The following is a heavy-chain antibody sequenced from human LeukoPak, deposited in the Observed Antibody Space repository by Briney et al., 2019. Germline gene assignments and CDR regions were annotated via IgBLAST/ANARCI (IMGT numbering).Heavy chain of an antibody. CDR1: GCSFTSYR. D-gene: IGHD6-19*01. J-gene: IGHJ4*02. CDR2: IDPSDSYT. Sequence: GESLRISCKGSGCSFTSYRISWVRQMPGKGLEWMGRIDPSDSYTNYRPSFQGHVTISADKSISTAYLQWSSLKASDTAMYYCARHIAVAHFDYWGQGTLVTVSS. CDR3: ARHIAVAHFDY. V-gene: IGHV5-10-1*01.